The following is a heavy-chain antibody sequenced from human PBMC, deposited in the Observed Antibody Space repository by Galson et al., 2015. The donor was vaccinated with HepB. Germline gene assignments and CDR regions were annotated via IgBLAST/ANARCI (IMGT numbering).Heavy chain of an antibody. D-gene: IGHD6-19*01. CDR3: ARGGSSSGWHDY. V-gene: IGHV4-4*07. CDR2: IYSSGST. Sequence: ETLSLTCTVTGGSISGYYWSWVRQPAGKELEWIGRIYSSGSTNYNPSLKSRVTMSVDTSKNQFSLRLSSVTAADTAVYFCARGGSSSGWHDYWGQGTLVTVSS. CDR1: GGSISGYY. J-gene: IGHJ4*02.